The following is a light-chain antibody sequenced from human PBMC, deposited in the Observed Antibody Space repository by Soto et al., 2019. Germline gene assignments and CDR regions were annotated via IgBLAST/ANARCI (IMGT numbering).Light chain of an antibody. V-gene: IGKV1-5*01. Sequence: DIQMTQSPSTLSASVGDRVTISCRASQSISSWLAWYQQKPGKAPKLLIYDASSLESGVPSRFSGSGSGTEFTLTISSLQPDHFATYYCQQYNSDSPGTFGQGTKVDIK. CDR1: QSISSW. CDR2: DAS. J-gene: IGKJ1*01. CDR3: QQYNSDSPGT.